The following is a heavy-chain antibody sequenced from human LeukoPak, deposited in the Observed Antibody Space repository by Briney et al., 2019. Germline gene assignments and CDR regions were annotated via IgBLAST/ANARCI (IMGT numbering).Heavy chain of an antibody. CDR3: ARVVGSGWNYFDS. CDR2: RHHSGSS. J-gene: IGHJ4*02. Sequence: SETLSLTCTVSGGSISSYYWSWLRQPPGKGLEWIAYRHHSGSSNYNPSLESRVTVSVDTSNNQFSLRVTSVTAADTPVYYCARVVGSGWNYFDSWGQGTLVTVSS. V-gene: IGHV4-59*01. CDR1: GGSISSYY. D-gene: IGHD6-19*01.